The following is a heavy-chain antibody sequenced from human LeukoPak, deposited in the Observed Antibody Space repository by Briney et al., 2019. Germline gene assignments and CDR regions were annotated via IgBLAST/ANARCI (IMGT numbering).Heavy chain of an antibody. V-gene: IGHV3-33*06. D-gene: IGHD1-26*01. CDR3: AKVSLVGATTPFDY. J-gene: IGHJ4*02. CDR2: IGYDGSNK. CDR1: GFTFSSYG. Sequence: PGGSLRLSXAASGFTFSSYGMHWVRQAPGKGLEWVAVIGYDGSNKYYADSVKGRFTISRDNSKNTLYLQMNSLRAEDTAVYYCAKVSLVGATTPFDYWGQGTLVTVSS.